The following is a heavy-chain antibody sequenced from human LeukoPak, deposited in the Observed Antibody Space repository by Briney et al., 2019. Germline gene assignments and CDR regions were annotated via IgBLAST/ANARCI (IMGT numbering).Heavy chain of an antibody. CDR2: SCQRSKWYN. Sequence: SQTLSLTCAISGDSVSSNSAAWNWIRQSPSRGLEWLGSSCQRSKWYNDYALSVKSRITINPDTSKNQFSLQLNSVTPEDTAVYYCAREDCSGGSCYGGFDCWGQGTLVTVSS. CDR1: GDSVSSNSAA. V-gene: IGHV6-1*01. J-gene: IGHJ4*02. D-gene: IGHD2-15*01. CDR3: AREDCSGGSCYGGFDC.